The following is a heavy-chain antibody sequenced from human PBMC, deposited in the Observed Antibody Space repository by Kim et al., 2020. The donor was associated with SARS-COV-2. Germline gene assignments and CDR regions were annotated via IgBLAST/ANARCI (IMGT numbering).Heavy chain of an antibody. D-gene: IGHD3-10*01. CDR3: ARGSLWGGDY. CDR2: ISGSGSAI. J-gene: IGHJ4*02. CDR1: GFTFSDFA. V-gene: IGHV3-11*01. Sequence: GGSLRLSCAASGFTFSDFAMSWIRQAPGKGLEWLSYISGSGSAIYYADSVKGRFTISRDNAKNSLYLQMNSLRVEDTAVYYCARGSLWGGDYWGQGPLVTVSS.